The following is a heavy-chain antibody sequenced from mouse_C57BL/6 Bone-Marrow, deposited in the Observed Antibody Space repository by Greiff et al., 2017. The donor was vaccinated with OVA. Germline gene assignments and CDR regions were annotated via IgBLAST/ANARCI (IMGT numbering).Heavy chain of an antibody. CDR1: GYTFTDYE. Sequence: VQLQQSGAELVRPGASVTLSCTASGYTFTDYEMHWVKQTPVHGLEWIGAIDPATGGTAYNQKFKGKAILTADKSSSTAYMELRSLTSEDSAVYYCTRTIYYGNWGYWGQGTTLTVSS. V-gene: IGHV1-15*01. CDR3: TRTIYYGNWGY. D-gene: IGHD2-1*01. J-gene: IGHJ2*01. CDR2: IDPATGGT.